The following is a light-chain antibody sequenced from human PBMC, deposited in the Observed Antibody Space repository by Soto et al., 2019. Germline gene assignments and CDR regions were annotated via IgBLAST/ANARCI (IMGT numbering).Light chain of an antibody. Sequence: QSVLTQPASVSGSPGQSITISCTGTSSDVGGYNFVSWYQQHPGKAPKLMIFEVNNRPSGVSNRFSGSKSGNTASLTISGLQAEDEADYYCSSWTSRTTQVLGGGTKVTVL. CDR3: SSWTSRTTQV. CDR2: EVN. J-gene: IGLJ2*01. CDR1: SSDVGGYNF. V-gene: IGLV2-14*01.